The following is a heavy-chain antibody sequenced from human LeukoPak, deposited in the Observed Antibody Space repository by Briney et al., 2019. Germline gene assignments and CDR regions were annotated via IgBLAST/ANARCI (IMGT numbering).Heavy chain of an antibody. D-gene: IGHD3/OR15-3a*01. CDR2: IYYSGST. J-gene: IGHJ4*02. CDR3: ARQTGSGLFILP. Sequence: SETLSLTCTVSGGSISSSSYYWGWIRQPPGKGLEWIGNIYYSGSTYYNPSLKSRVTISLDTSKNQFSLRLTSVTAADTAVYYCARQTGSGLFILPGGQGTLVTVSS. CDR1: GGSISSSSYY. V-gene: IGHV4-39*01.